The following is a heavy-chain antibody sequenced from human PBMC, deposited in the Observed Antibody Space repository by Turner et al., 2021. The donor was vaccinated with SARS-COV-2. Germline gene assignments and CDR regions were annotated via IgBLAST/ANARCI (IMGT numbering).Heavy chain of an antibody. CDR3: ARVLLQCIPNCDY. V-gene: IGHV1-2*02. Sequence: QVHLLLSGAEVKKPGASVKVSCKTSGYNFTDYYMHCVRQAHGQGIEWMGRDNPNSGGKNYAQKYKGRDTMTSDTYISTAYMELSRIRSDDTAVYYCARVLLQCIPNCDYWGQGTLVNVSS. CDR2: DNPNSGGK. J-gene: IGHJ4*02. D-gene: IGHD2-2*02. CDR1: GYNFTDYY.